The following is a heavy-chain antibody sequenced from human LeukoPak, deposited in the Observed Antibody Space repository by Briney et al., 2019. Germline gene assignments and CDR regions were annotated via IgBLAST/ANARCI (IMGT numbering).Heavy chain of an antibody. CDR3: ARDTRGVFDY. V-gene: IGHV3-7*01. D-gene: IGHD3-10*01. CDR1: GFTFSRDW. J-gene: IGHJ4*02. CDR2: TRPDGREK. Sequence: GGSLRLSCAASGFTFSRDWMTWVRQAPGKGLEWVANTRPDGREKYYADSMKGRFTISGDNAKNSLYLQMNSLRAEDTAVYYCARDTRGVFDYWGQGTLVTVSS.